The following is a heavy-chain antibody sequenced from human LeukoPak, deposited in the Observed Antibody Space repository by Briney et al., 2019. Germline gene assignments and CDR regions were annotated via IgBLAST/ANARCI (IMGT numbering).Heavy chain of an antibody. CDR1: GFTFSSYW. CDR2: INSDGSST. CDR3: ARVDGGSYYSY. J-gene: IGHJ4*02. Sequence: GGSLRLSCAASGFTFSSYWMHWVRQAPGKGLVWVSRINSDGSSTSYADSVKGRFTISRDNAKNTLHLQMNSLRAEDTAVYYCARVDGGSYYSYWGQGTLVTVSS. V-gene: IGHV3-74*01. D-gene: IGHD1-26*01.